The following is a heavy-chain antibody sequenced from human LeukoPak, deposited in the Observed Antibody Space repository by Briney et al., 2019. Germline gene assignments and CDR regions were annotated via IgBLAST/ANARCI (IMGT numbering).Heavy chain of an antibody. D-gene: IGHD6-25*01. V-gene: IGHV3-23*01. CDR2: IDSTGAYT. Sequence: GGSLRLSCAASGFIFSNYAMSWVRQAPGKGLEWVPAIDSTGAYTWYADSVKGRFTISKDSSKTILYLQMNSLRAEDAAVYFCAKGSAAGRPYYFDYWGQGTLVTVTS. J-gene: IGHJ4*02. CDR1: GFIFSNYA. CDR3: AKGSAAGRPYYFDY.